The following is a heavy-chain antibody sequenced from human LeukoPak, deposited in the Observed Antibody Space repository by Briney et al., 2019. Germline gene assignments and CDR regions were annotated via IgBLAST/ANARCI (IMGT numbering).Heavy chain of an antibody. D-gene: IGHD2-2*01. Sequence: GASVKVSCKASGGTFSSYAISWVRQAPGQGLEWMGVIIPIFGTANYAQKFQGRVTITADESTSTAYMELSSLRSEDTAVYYCARSGYCSSTSCWWFDPWGQGTLVTVSS. J-gene: IGHJ5*02. CDR3: ARSGYCSSTSCWWFDP. V-gene: IGHV1-69*13. CDR2: IIPIFGTA. CDR1: GGTFSSYA.